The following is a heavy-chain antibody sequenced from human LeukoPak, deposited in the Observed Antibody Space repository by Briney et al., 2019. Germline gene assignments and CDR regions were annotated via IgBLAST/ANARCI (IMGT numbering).Heavy chain of an antibody. D-gene: IGHD3-22*01. V-gene: IGHV3-48*01. CDR1: GFTFSSYS. CDR3: ARGPTYYDSSGQVPFDY. J-gene: IGHJ4*02. Sequence: GGSLRFSCAASGFTFSSYSMNWVRQAPGKGLEWGSYISGSSSTIYYADSVKGRFTISRDNGKNTLYLQMNSLRAEDTAVYYCARGPTYYDSSGQVPFDYWGQGTLVTVSS. CDR2: ISGSSSTI.